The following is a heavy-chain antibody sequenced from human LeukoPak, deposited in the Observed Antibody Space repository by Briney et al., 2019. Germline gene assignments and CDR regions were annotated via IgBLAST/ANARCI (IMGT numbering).Heavy chain of an antibody. CDR3: ARLPPY. J-gene: IGHJ4*02. Sequence: SGGSLRLSCAASGFTFSNSAMSGVRPAPGKGLEWVATFSAGGTTYHADSVKGRFTISRDNSKNTLYLQMNSLRAEDTAIYYCARLPPYWGQGTLVTVSS. CDR2: FSAGGTT. CDR1: GFTFSNSA. D-gene: IGHD4-11*01. V-gene: IGHV3-23*01.